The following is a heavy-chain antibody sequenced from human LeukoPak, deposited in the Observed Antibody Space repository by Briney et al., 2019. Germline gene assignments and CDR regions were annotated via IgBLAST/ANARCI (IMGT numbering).Heavy chain of an antibody. CDR1: GFTVSSNY. CDR2: IYSGGST. Sequence: GGSLRLSCAASGFTVSSNYMSWVRQAPGKGLEWVSVIYSGGSTYYADSVKGRFTISRDNSRNTLSLQMSSLRAEDTAVYYCARDGGVSGDRSYFESWGQGTLVTVSS. V-gene: IGHV3-53*01. D-gene: IGHD3-16*01. CDR3: ARDGGVSGDRSYFES. J-gene: IGHJ4*02.